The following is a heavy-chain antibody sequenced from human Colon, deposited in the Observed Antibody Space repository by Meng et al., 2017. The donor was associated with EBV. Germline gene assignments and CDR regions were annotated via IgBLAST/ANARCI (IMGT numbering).Heavy chain of an antibody. CDR2: ISTNTGNP. Sequence: VQRVQSGSELKKHGASVKVSCKASGYTFTRYPMNWVRQAPGQGLEWMGWISTNTGNPTYAQGFTGRFVFSVDTSVSTAYLQISSLKAEDTAVYYCGTLKYTSGFYGPAYWGQGALVTVSS. CDR1: GYTFTRYP. D-gene: IGHD6-19*01. CDR3: GTLKYTSGFYGPAY. V-gene: IGHV7-4-1*02. J-gene: IGHJ4*02.